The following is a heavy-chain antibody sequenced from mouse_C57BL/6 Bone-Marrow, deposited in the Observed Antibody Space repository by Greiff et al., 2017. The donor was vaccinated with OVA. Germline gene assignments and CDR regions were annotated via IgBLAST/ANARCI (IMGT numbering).Heavy chain of an antibody. D-gene: IGHD2-4*01. CDR3: ARGRRRGDYDGWYFDV. V-gene: IGHV5-16*01. CDR1: GFTFSDYY. J-gene: IGHJ1*03. Sequence: EVMLVESEGGLVQPGRSMKLSCTASGFTFSDYYMAWVRQVPEKGLEWVANINYDGSSTYYLDSLKSRFIISRDNAKNILYLQMSSLKSEDTATYYCARGRRRGDYDGWYFDVWGTGTTVTVSS. CDR2: INYDGSST.